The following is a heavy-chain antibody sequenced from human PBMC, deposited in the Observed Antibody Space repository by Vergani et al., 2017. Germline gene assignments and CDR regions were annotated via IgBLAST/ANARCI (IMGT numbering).Heavy chain of an antibody. CDR3: ATYTAIPRKADAFDI. CDR1: GFTLSSYA. J-gene: IGHJ3*02. V-gene: IGHV3-23*01. D-gene: IGHD4-11*01. Sequence: EVQLLESGGGLVQPGGSLRLSCAASGFTLSSYAMSWVRQAPGKGLEWVSAISGSGGSTYYADSVKGRFTISRDNSKNTLYLQMNSLRAEDTAVYYCATYTAIPRKADAFDIWGQGTMVTVSS. CDR2: ISGSGGST.